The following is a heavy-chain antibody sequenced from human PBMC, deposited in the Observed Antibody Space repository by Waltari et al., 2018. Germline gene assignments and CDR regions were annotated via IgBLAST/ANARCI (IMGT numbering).Heavy chain of an antibody. J-gene: IGHJ6*03. V-gene: IGHV4-34*01. Sequence: QVQLQQWGAGLLKPSETLSLTCAVYGRSVSGYFWSGIREPPGEGLEWIGEINHSGSTNYNPSLKSRVTISVDTSKNQFFLKLSSVTAADTAVYYCARGYTYYYYMDVWGKGTTVTVSS. CDR3: ARGYTYYYYMDV. D-gene: IGHD2-2*02. CDR1: GRSVSGYF. CDR2: INHSGST.